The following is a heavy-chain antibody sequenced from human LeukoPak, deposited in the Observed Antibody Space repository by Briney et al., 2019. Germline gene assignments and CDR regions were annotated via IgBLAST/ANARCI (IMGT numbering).Heavy chain of an antibody. J-gene: IGHJ5*02. CDR2: ITSSGTTK. Sequence: PGGSLRLSCTASGFTFSDYYMSWIRQAPGKGLEWISYITSSGTTKYYADSVRGRFTISRDNAKNSLYLQMNSLRAEDTAVYYCARSRLAAAQNWFDPWGQGTLVTVSS. CDR3: ARSRLAAAQNWFDP. D-gene: IGHD6-13*01. CDR1: GFTFSDYY. V-gene: IGHV3-11*04.